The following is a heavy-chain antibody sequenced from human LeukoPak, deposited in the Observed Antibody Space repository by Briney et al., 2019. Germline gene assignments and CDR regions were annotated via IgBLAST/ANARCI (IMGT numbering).Heavy chain of an antibody. V-gene: IGHV3-9*01. J-gene: IGHJ6*02. CDR1: GFTFDDYA. CDR2: ISWNSGSI. CDR3: AKDNGYDNYYGMDV. Sequence: GGSLRLSCAASGFTFDDYAMHWVRQAPGKGLEWVSGISWNSGSIGYADSVKGRFTISRDNAKNSLYLQMNSLRAEDTALYYCAKDNGYDNYYGMDVWGQGTTVTVSS.